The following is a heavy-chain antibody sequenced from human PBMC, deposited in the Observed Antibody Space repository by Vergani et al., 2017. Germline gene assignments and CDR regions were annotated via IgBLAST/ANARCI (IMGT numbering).Heavy chain of an antibody. J-gene: IGHJ4*02. CDR1: GFTFSSYA. Sequence: EVQLVESGGGLVQPGGSLRLSCAASGFTFSSYAMSWVRQAPGKGLEWVSAISGSGGSTYYADSVTGRFTISRDNAKNTLYLQMNSLRAEDTAVYYCAKIAPACSSTSCKPTGALDYWGQGTLVTVSS. CDR2: ISGSGGST. V-gene: IGHV3-23*04. CDR3: AKIAPACSSTSCKPTGALDY. D-gene: IGHD2-2*01.